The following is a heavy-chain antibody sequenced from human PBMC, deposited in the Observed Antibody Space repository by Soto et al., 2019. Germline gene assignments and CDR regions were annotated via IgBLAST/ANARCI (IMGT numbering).Heavy chain of an antibody. CDR1: GFTFSSYS. J-gene: IGHJ4*02. CDR2: ISSSSHYI. V-gene: IGHV3-21*01. CDR3: ARARSSMVTGLVGY. Sequence: EVQLVESGGGLVKPGGSLRLSCAASGFTFSSYSMIWVRQAPGRGLEWVSSISSSSHYIFYADSVRGRFTLSRDNAKNSLYLQIHSLRAEDTALYYCARARSSMVTGLVGYWGQGTRVTVSS. D-gene: IGHD5-18*01.